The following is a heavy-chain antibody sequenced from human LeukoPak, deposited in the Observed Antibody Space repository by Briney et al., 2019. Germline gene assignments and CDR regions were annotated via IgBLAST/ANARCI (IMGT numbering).Heavy chain of an antibody. CDR2: ISSFSGTI. CDR1: GITFSSYS. D-gene: IGHD6-19*01. CDR3: AKDGAGRRGYYFDY. J-gene: IGHJ4*02. V-gene: IGHV3-48*01. Sequence: GGSLRLSCVASGITFSSYSMNWVRQASGKGLEWVSYISSFSGTINYADSVKGRFTISRDNAKNSLYLQMNSLRAEDTAVYYCAKDGAGRRGYYFDYWGQGTLVTVSS.